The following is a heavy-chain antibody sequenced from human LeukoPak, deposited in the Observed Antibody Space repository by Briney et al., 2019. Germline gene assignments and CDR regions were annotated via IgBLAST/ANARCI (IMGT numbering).Heavy chain of an antibody. CDR3: ARGHTIFGVVTPFDY. Sequence: SETLSLTCTVSGGSISGYYWSWIRQPPGKGLEWIGYIYYSGSTNYNPSLKSRVTISVDTSKNQFSLKLSSVTAADTAVYYCARGHTIFGVVTPFDYWGQGTLVTVSS. D-gene: IGHD3-3*01. V-gene: IGHV4-59*12. J-gene: IGHJ4*02. CDR1: GGSISGYY. CDR2: IYYSGST.